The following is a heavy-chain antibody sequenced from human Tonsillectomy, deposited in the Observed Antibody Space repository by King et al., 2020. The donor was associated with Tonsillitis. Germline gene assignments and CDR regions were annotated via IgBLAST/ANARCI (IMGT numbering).Heavy chain of an antibody. CDR1: GGTFSSYA. D-gene: IGHD1-1*01. CDR2: IIPIFGTA. V-gene: IGHV1-69*12. Sequence: QLVQSGAEVKKPGSSVKVSCKASGGTFSSYAISWVRQAPGQGLEWMGGIIPIFGTANYAQKFQGRVTITADESTSTAYMELSSLRSEDTAVYYCARDGRRVVLERRVGSDWFDPWGQGTLVTVSS. J-gene: IGHJ5*02. CDR3: ARDGRRVVLERRVGSDWFDP.